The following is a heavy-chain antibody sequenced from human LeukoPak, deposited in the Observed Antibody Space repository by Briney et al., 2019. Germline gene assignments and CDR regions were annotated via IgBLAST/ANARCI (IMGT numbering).Heavy chain of an antibody. CDR1: GFTFSSYA. CDR3: AKDTSIGKYCTSGVCSPFDY. J-gene: IGHJ4*02. Sequence: GGSLRLSCAGSGFTFSSYAMSWVRQAPGKELEWVSAISDSGDYTYYADSVKGRFTISRDNSKNTLYLHVNSLRAEDTAVYYCAKDTSIGKYCTSGVCSPFDYWGQGTLVTVSS. D-gene: IGHD2-8*01. V-gene: IGHV3-23*01. CDR2: ISDSGDYT.